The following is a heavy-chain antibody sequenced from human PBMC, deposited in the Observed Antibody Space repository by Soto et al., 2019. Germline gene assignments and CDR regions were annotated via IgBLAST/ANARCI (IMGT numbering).Heavy chain of an antibody. CDR2: IWYDGSNK. Sequence: QVQLVESGGGVVQPGRSLRLSCAASGFTFSSYGMHWVRQAPGKGLEWVAVIWYDGSNKYYADSVKGRFTISRDNSKNTLYLQMSSLRAEDTAGYYCARDGAGEPDMDVWGKGTTVTVSS. D-gene: IGHD2-15*01. CDR3: ARDGAGEPDMDV. J-gene: IGHJ6*03. V-gene: IGHV3-33*01. CDR1: GFTFSSYG.